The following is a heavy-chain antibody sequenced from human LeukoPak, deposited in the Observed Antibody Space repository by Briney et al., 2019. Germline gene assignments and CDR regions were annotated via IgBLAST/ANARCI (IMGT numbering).Heavy chain of an antibody. Sequence: PGGSLRLSCAASGFTFSSYGMHWVRQAPGKGLEWVAVIWYDGSNKYYADSVKGRFTISRDNSKSTLYLQMNSLRAEDTAVYYCARVMDCSSTSCYFRYYYYYGMDVWGQGTTVTVSS. CDR3: ARVMDCSSTSCYFRYYYYYGMDV. CDR2: IWYDGSNK. V-gene: IGHV3-33*01. CDR1: GFTFSSYG. D-gene: IGHD2-2*01. J-gene: IGHJ6*02.